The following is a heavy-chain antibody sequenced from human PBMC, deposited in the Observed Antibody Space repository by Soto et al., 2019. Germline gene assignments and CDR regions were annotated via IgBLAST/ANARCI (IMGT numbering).Heavy chain of an antibody. J-gene: IGHJ6*02. Sequence: SEALSVICAVSGGSISSSNLWSCVRQPPKKGLEWIGEIYHSGSTNYNPSLKSRVTISVDKSKSHFSLNLSSVTAADTAVYYCARDRHYYGMDVWGQGTTVTVYS. CDR1: GGSISSSNL. V-gene: IGHV4-4*02. CDR2: IYHSGST. CDR3: ARDRHYYGMDV.